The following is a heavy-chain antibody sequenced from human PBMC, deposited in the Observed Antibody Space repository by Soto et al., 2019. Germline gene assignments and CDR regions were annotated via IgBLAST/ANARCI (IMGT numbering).Heavy chain of an antibody. Sequence: ASVTVSCKASGYTFTSYDISWVRQATGQGLEWMGWINPNSGGTNYAQKFQGRVTMTRDTSISTAYMELSRLRSDDTAVYYCASWDDIVVVPAAMAYYYGMDVWGQGTTVTVSS. CDR3: ASWDDIVVVPAAMAYYYGMDV. D-gene: IGHD2-2*01. V-gene: IGHV1-2*02. J-gene: IGHJ6*02. CDR2: INPNSGGT. CDR1: GYTFTSYD.